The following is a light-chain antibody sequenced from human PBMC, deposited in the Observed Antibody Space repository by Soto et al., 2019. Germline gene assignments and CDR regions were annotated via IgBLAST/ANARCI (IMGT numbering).Light chain of an antibody. CDR2: WAS. J-gene: IGKJ4*01. V-gene: IGKV4-1*01. CDR3: QQYYSTPLT. CDR1: QRILYNSNNKHY. Sequence: DIVMTQSPDSLAVSLGERATINCKPSQRILYNSNNKHYLAWYQHKPGQPPRLLIYWASTRESGFPDRFSGSGSGRDFPLTISSRQPEDVAVYYCQQYYSTPLTFGGGTKVGIK.